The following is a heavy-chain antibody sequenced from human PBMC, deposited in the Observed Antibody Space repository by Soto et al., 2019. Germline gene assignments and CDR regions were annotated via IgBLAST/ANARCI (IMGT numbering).Heavy chain of an antibody. CDR1: GFTFSSDS. D-gene: IGHD3-22*01. V-gene: IGHV3-21*01. J-gene: IGHJ5*02. CDR2: ISSSSSYI. Sequence: GGSLRLSXAASGFTFSSDSMNWVRQAPGKGMEWVSSISSSSSYIYYADSVKGRFTVSRDNAKNSLYLQMHSLRAEDTAVYYCARGYYDSSWDQFDPWGQGTLVTVSS. CDR3: ARGYYDSSWDQFDP.